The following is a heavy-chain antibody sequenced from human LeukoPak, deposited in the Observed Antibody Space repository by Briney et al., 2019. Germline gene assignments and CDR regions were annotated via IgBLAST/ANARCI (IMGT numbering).Heavy chain of an antibody. J-gene: IGHJ4*02. V-gene: IGHV4-59*01. D-gene: IGHD1-26*01. CDR1: GGSISSYY. CDR2: IYYSGST. CDR3: ARGGIVGARVFDY. Sequence: PSETLSLTCTVSGGSISSYYWSWIRQPPGKGLEWIGYIYYSGSTNYSPSLKSRVTISVDTSKNQFSLKLSSVTAADTAVYYCARGGIVGARVFDYWGQGTLVTVSS.